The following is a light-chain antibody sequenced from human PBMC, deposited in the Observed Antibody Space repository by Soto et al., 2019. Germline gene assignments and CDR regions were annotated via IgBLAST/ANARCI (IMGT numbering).Light chain of an antibody. CDR3: SSYADSDIYV. J-gene: IGLJ1*01. Sequence: QSALTQPRSASGSPGQSVSISCTGTSSDVGKYDFVSWYQQHPGKAPKLMIYEVTKRPSGVPDRFSGSKSGNTASLTVSGLQAEDEADYYCSSYADSDIYVFGSGTKLTVL. V-gene: IGLV2-8*01. CDR2: EVT. CDR1: SSDVGKYDF.